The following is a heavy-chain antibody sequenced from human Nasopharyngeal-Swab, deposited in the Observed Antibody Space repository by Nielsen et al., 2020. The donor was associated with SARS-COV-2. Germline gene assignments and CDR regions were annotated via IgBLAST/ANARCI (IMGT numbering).Heavy chain of an antibody. CDR1: GYTFTSYY. D-gene: IGHD3-9*01. J-gene: IGHJ6*03. V-gene: IGHV1-46*01. Sequence: ASVEVSCKASGYTFTSYYMHWVRQAPGQGLEWMGIINPSGGSTSYAQKFQGRVTMTRDTSTSTVYMELSSLRSEDTAVYYCARDPTLTYYDILTGYRTPDYYMDVWGKGTTVTSP. CDR3: ARDPTLTYYDILTGYRTPDYYMDV. CDR2: INPSGGST.